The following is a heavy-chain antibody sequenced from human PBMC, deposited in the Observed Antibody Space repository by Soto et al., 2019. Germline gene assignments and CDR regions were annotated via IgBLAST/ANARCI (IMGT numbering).Heavy chain of an antibody. J-gene: IGHJ4*02. V-gene: IGHV4-30-4*01. CDR1: GGSISSGDYK. CDR3: ARSDNYVPFEY. Sequence: QVQLQESGPGLVKPSQTLSLTCTVSGGSISSGDYKWSWIRQPPGKGLEWIGYIYYSGYNYNNPSLKSRVTMSVDPSKNLFSLKLSSVTAAYTAVYYCARSDNYVPFEYWGQGTLVTVSS. CDR2: IYYSGYN. D-gene: IGHD4-4*01.